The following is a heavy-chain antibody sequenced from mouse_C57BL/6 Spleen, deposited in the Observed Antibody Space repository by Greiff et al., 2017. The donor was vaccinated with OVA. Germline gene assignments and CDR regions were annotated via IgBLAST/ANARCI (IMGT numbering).Heavy chain of an antibody. J-gene: IGHJ4*01. CDR1: GFTFSDYG. V-gene: IGHV5-17*01. Sequence: DVKLVESGGGLVKPGGSLKLSCAASGFTFSDYGMHWVRQAPEKGLEWVAYISSGSSTIYYADTVKGRFTISRDNAKNTLFLQMTSLRSEDTAMYYCAILYYYGSSYDYAMDYWGQGTSVTVSS. CDR2: ISSGSSTI. CDR3: AILYYYGSSYDYAMDY. D-gene: IGHD1-1*01.